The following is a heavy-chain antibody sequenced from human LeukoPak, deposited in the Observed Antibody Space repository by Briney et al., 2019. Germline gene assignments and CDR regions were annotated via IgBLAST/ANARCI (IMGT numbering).Heavy chain of an antibody. Sequence: GGSLRLSCAASGFTFSNSAMSWVRQAPGKGLEWVSAISGSASSTYYADSVKGRFTISRDNSKNTLYLQMNSLRAEDTAIYYCAKAGYCSSTSCLEDYWGQGILVTVSS. J-gene: IGHJ4*02. CDR3: AKAGYCSSTSCLEDY. V-gene: IGHV3-23*01. CDR2: ISGSASST. CDR1: GFTFSNSA. D-gene: IGHD2-2*01.